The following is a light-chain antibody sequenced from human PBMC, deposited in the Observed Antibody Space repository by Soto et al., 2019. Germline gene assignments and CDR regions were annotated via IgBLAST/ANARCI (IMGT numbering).Light chain of an antibody. J-gene: IGLJ1*01. CDR3: CSYAGSFYV. CDR2: EGS. Sequence: QSALTQPASVSGSPGQSITISCTGTSSDVGSYNLVSWYQQHPGKAPKLMIYEGSKRPSGVSNRFSGSKSGNTASLTISGLQAEDVADYYCCSYAGSFYVFGTGTKLTVL. CDR1: SSDVGSYNL. V-gene: IGLV2-23*01.